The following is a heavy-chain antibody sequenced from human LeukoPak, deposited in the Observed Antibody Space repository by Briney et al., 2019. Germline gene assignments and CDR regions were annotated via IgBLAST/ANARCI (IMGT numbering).Heavy chain of an antibody. V-gene: IGHV4-30-2*01. CDR2: IYHSGST. CDR3: ARRAMVRGVTNFDY. D-gene: IGHD3-10*01. CDR1: GGSISSGGYS. J-gene: IGHJ4*02. Sequence: PSETLSLTCAVSGGSISSGGYSWSWIRQPPGKGLEWIGYIYHSGSTYYNPSLKSRVTISVDRSKNQFSLKLSSVTAADTAVYYCARRAMVRGVTNFDYWGQGTLVTVSS.